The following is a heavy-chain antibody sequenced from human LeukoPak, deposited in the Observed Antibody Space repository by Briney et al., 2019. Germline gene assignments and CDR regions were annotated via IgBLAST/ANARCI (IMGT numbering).Heavy chain of an antibody. V-gene: IGHV1-8*01. CDR2: MNPNSGNT. CDR3: ARESSSWYRSWGYWFDP. J-gene: IGHJ5*02. Sequence: ASVKVSCKASGYTFTSYDINWVRQATGQGLEWMGWMNPNSGNTGYAQKFQGRVTMTRNTSVSTAYMELSSLRSEDTAVYYCARESSSWYRSWGYWFDPWGQGTLVTVSS. D-gene: IGHD6-13*01. CDR1: GYTFTSYD.